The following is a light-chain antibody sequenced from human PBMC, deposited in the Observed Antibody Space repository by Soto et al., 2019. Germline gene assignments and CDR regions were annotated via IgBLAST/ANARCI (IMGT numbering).Light chain of an antibody. Sequence: DVVMAQSPLSLPVTLGQPASISCRSNQSLGYGDGNTYLSWMQQRPGQSPRRIIYQVSKRDSGVPGRLSGSGSGTDCTVKINRVEDENVGVYYCMQGTHWPPTFGQGTRPEI. CDR2: QVS. CDR3: MQGTHWPPT. CDR1: QSLGYGDGNTY. V-gene: IGKV2-30*01. J-gene: IGKJ5*01.